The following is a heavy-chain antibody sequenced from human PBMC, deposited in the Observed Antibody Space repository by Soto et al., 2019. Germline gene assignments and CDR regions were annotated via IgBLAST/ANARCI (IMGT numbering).Heavy chain of an antibody. CDR1: GFNFADYA. V-gene: IGHV3-49*04. J-gene: IGHJ4*02. D-gene: IGHD6-13*01. Sequence: PGGFLRLSCTASGFNFADYAVHWVRQVPGKGLEWVSFIRAKAHGGTTDYAASVKGRFTISRDDSKSIAYLQMNSLKTEDTALYYCTRAYSSSPLDYWGQGARVTVSS. CDR2: IRAKAHGGTT. CDR3: TRAYSSSPLDY.